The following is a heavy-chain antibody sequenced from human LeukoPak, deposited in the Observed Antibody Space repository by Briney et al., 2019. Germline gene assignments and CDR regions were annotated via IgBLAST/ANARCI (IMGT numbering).Heavy chain of an antibody. CDR3: ARVRLAGTIDY. CDR2: IYTSGTT. V-gene: IGHV4-61*02. CDR1: GGSISSSNYY. J-gene: IGHJ4*02. D-gene: IGHD3/OR15-3a*01. Sequence: SETLSLTCTVSGGSISSSNYYWSWIRQPAGKGLEWIGRIYTSGTTNYNPSLKSRVTISVDTSKNQFSLKLSSVTAADTAVYYCARVRLAGTIDYWGQGTLVTVSS.